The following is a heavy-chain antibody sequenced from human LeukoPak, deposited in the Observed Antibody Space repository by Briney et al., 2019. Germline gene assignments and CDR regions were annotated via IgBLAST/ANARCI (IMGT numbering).Heavy chain of an antibody. CDR2: INPNSGGT. CDR1: GYTFTGYY. V-gene: IGHV1-2*02. CDR3: ARSFRYDSSGKAFDI. J-gene: IGHJ3*02. D-gene: IGHD3-22*01. Sequence: GASVKVSCKASGYTFTGYYMHWVRQAPGQGLEWMGWINPNSGGTNYAQKFQGRVTMTRDTSISTAYMELSRLRSDDTAVYYCARSFRYDSSGKAFDIWGQGTMVTVSS.